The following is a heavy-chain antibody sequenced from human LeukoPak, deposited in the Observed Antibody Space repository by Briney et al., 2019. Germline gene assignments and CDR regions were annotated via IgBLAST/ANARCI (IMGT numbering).Heavy chain of an antibody. Sequence: SETLSLTCTVSGYSISSGYYCGWIRQPPGKGLEWIATIYHSGSTYYNPSLQSRVAISVDTSKNQFSLRLRSVTAADTAVYHCARDYIMFDYYYMDVWGRGTTVTVSS. J-gene: IGHJ6*03. D-gene: IGHD2-8*01. CDR2: IYHSGST. V-gene: IGHV4-38-2*02. CDR3: ARDYIMFDYYYMDV. CDR1: GYSISSGYY.